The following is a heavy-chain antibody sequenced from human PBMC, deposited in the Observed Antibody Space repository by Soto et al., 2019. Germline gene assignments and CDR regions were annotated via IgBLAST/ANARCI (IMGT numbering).Heavy chain of an antibody. CDR2: LYYSGST. CDR1: GGSISSYY. J-gene: IGHJ4*02. V-gene: IGHV4-59*01. CDR3: ARVNTAMAPDY. D-gene: IGHD5-18*01. Sequence: SETLSLTCTVSGGSISSYYWSWIPQHPVNVPEWIGHLYYSGSTTYNPSLKRRATLSVDTAKNQSSLKRSSETAAATPGSYGARVNTAMAPDYWDQGTLVTVSS.